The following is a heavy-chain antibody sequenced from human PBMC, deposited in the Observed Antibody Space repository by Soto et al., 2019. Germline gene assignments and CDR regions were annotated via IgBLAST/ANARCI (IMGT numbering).Heavy chain of an antibody. Sequence: QLQLQESGPGLVKPSETLSLTCTVSGGSISSSSYYWGWIRQPPGKGLEWIGNIYYSGSTYYNPTLTSRVTVPVDPSKTQFSLKLSSVPAADTAVSSCASRHSRPWFDPWGQGTLVTVSS. D-gene: IGHD4-4*01. V-gene: IGHV4-39*01. CDR1: GGSISSSSYY. CDR2: IYYSGST. CDR3: ASRHSRPWFDP. J-gene: IGHJ5*02.